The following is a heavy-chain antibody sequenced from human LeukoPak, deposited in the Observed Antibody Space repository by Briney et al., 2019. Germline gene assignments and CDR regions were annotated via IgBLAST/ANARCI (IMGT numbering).Heavy chain of an antibody. Sequence: SETLSLTCSVSGGSISDFYWSWIRQPAGKGLEWIGRIYSSGNTNYNPSLKSRVTMSLDASKNPFSLKVSSVTAADTAVYYCARNSGDYWGQGTLVTVSS. CDR1: GGSISDFY. V-gene: IGHV4-4*07. CDR2: IYSSGNT. CDR3: ARNSGDY. D-gene: IGHD4-23*01. J-gene: IGHJ4*02.